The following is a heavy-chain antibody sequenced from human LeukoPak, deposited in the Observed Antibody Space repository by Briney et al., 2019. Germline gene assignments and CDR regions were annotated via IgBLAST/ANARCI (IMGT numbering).Heavy chain of an antibody. CDR3: EKAYRSSTAYGNWFDP. J-gene: IGHJ5*02. Sequence: GGALRLSCGDSGFAFCTYAMRWGRRTPDKGRERVAHISSGGTRENYADAVKGRFTISRDSSNTTLYVRMNNLTPEDTDVYYCEKAYRSSTAYGNWFDPWGQGTLVTVSS. CDR1: GFAFCTYA. D-gene: IGHD2/OR15-2a*01. V-gene: IGHV3-30*18. CDR2: ISSGGTRE.